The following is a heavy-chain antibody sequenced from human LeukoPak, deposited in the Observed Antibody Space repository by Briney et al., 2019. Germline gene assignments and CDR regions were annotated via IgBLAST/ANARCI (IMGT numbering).Heavy chain of an antibody. CDR1: GFTFSSYA. D-gene: IGHD3-22*01. CDR3: AKEVRGDYYYDSSGKGGFDY. CDR2: ISGSGGST. V-gene: IGHV3-23*01. Sequence: PGGSLRLSCAASGFTFSSYAMSWVRQAPGKGLEWVSAISGSGGSTYYADSVKGRFTISRDNSKNTLYLQMNSLRAEDTAVYYCAKEVRGDYYYDSSGKGGFDYWGQGTLVTVSS. J-gene: IGHJ4*02.